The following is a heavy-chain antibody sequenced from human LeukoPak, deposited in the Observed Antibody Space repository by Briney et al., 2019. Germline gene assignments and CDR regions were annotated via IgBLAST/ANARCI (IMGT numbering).Heavy chain of an antibody. CDR1: GYSFTSYW. CDR2: IYPGDSDT. Sequence: GESLKISCKGSGYSFTSYWIGWVRQMPGKGLEWMGIIYPGDSDTRYSPSCQGQVTIPAYKSISTAYLQWSSLKASDTAMYYCASLTYYYDSSALYWGQGTLVTVSS. D-gene: IGHD3-22*01. J-gene: IGHJ4*02. CDR3: ASLTYYYDSSALY. V-gene: IGHV5-51*01.